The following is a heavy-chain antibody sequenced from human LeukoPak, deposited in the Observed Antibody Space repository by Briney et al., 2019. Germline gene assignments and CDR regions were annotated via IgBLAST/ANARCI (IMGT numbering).Heavy chain of an antibody. J-gene: IGHJ4*02. D-gene: IGHD2/OR15-2a*01. V-gene: IGHV4-39*07. Sequence: SETLSLTCTVSGGSITSSSYSWGWIRQPPGKGLEWIGEINHSGSTNYNPSPKSRVTMSVDTSKNQFSLKLSSVTAADTAVYYCARDMRGNFDYWGQGTLVTVSS. CDR1: GGSITSSSYS. CDR3: ARDMRGNFDY. CDR2: INHSGST.